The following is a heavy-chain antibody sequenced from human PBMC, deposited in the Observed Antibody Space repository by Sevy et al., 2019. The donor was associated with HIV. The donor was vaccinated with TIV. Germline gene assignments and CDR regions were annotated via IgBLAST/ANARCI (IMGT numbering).Heavy chain of an antibody. J-gene: IGHJ3*02. Sequence: GGSLRLSCEASGFTFSNYAMSWVRQAPGKGLEWVSAIGGRDTGTYYADSVKGRFTISIDNSRNTLFLQMNSLRAEDTAVYYCAKDLAIVVGDAFDIWGQGTVVTVSS. CDR2: IGGRDTGT. CDR1: GFTFSNYA. CDR3: AKDLAIVVGDAFDI. V-gene: IGHV3-23*01. D-gene: IGHD3-22*01.